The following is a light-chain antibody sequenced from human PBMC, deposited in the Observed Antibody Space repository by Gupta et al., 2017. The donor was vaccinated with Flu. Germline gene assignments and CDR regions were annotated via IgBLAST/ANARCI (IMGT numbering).Light chain of an antibody. CDR2: AAS. V-gene: IGKV1-39*01. CDR3: QQSDSSPET. CDR1: QSIMTY. J-gene: IGKJ1*01. Sequence: EIQMTHSPSSLSASAGDRVTITCRASQSIMTYLNWYQQKPGKAPNLLIYAASNLKNGVPSRFSGSGSGTEFTLSISSLQPEDFATYSCQQSDSSPETFGQGTKVEVK.